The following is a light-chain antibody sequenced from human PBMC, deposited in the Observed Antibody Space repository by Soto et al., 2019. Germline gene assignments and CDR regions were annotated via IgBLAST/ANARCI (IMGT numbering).Light chain of an antibody. J-gene: IGKJ5*01. V-gene: IGKV1D-13*01. CDR2: DAS. Sequence: IQLTQSPSSLSASVGDSVTITCRASQGISLSLAWFPQKPGEAPTLLIYDASSLERGVPSRFRGSGSGADFTLSINGLRPEDLGTYFCQQLAYYPVTFGQGTRLEI. CDR1: QGISLS. CDR3: QQLAYYPVT.